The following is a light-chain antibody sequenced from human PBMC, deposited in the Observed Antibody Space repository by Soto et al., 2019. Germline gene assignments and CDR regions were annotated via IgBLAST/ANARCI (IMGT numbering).Light chain of an antibody. CDR2: GAS. CDR3: QQYNNWPFT. CDR1: RSVSSN. Sequence: EIVMTQSPATLSVSPGERATLSCRASRSVSSNLAWYHQKPGQAPRILIYGASTRATGIPARFSGRGSGTEFTLTISSLQSEDFAVYYCQQYNNWPFTFGQGTRLEIK. V-gene: IGKV3-15*01. J-gene: IGKJ5*01.